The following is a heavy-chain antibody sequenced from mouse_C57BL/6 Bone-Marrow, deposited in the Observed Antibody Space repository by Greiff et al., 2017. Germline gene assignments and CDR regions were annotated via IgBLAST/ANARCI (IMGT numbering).Heavy chain of an antibody. CDR1: GYTFTSSW. V-gene: IGHV1-55*01. J-gene: IGHJ2*01. CDR2: IYPGSGST. Sequence: QVQLQQPGAELVKPGASVKLSCKASGYTFTSSWIPWVKQRPGQGLEWLGDIYPGSGSTNYNEKFKSKATLTVDTSSSTAYMQLSSLTSEDSAVYYCAGVYYDYFYVDYWGQGTTLTVTS. D-gene: IGHD2-4*01. CDR3: AGVYYDYFYVDY.